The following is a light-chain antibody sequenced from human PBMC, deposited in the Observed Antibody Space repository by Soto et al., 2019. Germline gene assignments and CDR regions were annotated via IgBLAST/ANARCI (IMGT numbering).Light chain of an antibody. J-gene: IGKJ5*01. CDR1: QGISSY. Sequence: IQLTQSPSSLSASVGDRVTITCRASQGISSYLAWYQQKPGKAPKLLIYAASTLQSGVPSRFSGSGTGTDFTLTISSLQPEEFATYYCQELNSYPITFGQGTQLEIK. V-gene: IGKV1-9*01. CDR3: QELNSYPIT. CDR2: AAS.